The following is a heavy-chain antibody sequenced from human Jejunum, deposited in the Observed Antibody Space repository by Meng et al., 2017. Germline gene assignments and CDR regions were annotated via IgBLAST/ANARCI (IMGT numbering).Heavy chain of an antibody. CDR2: IIPIFGPT. CDR1: GGTFSSAA. J-gene: IGHJ4*02. D-gene: IGHD2-15*01. V-gene: IGHV1-69*13. CDR3: ARGAVVATTYYFDV. Sequence: SVKVSCKASGGTFSSAALSWVRQAPGQGLEWMGGIIPIFGPTNYAQKFQGRVTITADESTSTAYTELSGLTSEDTALYYCARGAVVATTYYFDVWGQGSQVTVSS.